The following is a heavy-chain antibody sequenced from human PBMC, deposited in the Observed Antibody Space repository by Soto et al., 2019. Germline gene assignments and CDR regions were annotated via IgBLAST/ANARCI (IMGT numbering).Heavy chain of an antibody. J-gene: IGHJ4*02. V-gene: IGHV3-64*01. CDR2: ITTNGDST. D-gene: IGHD5-12*01. Sequence: GGSLRLSCAASGFTFNSYILHCVRQAPGKGLEHVSTITTNGDSTFYANSVKGRFTISRDNSKNTLYLQMGSLRAEDMAVYYCARSRDGYNLFDYWGQGTLVTVSS. CDR3: ARSRDGYNLFDY. CDR1: GFTFNSYI.